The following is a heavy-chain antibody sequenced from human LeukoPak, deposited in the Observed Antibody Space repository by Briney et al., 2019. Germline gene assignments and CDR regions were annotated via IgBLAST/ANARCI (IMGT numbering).Heavy chain of an antibody. V-gene: IGHV3-21*01. CDR3: AREGIGAADAFDI. CDR1: GFTFTNYN. CDR2: VSSGSIYI. J-gene: IGHJ3*02. D-gene: IGHD6-25*01. Sequence: GGSLRLSCAAFGFTFTNYNMNWVRQAPGKGLEWVSSVSSGSIYIEYAGSVKGRFTVSRDNAEKSLYLQMNSLGAEDTAVYYCAREGIGAADAFDIWGQGTMVTVSS.